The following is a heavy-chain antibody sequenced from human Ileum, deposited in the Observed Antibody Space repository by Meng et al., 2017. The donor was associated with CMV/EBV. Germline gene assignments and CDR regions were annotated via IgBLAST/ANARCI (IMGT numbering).Heavy chain of an antibody. Sequence: PDASLDLVKPQRTPALPCMVSDGSTITSANYWGWIRQPQGKGLVSIGSIFYGGATYYSSYIRSRLTISLDTFKNQFSLNVNSVTVADTAVYYCARGSHPFSNYVWFDPWGQGTLVTVSS. V-gene: IGHV4-39*07. CDR1: DGSTITSANY. CDR2: IFYGGAT. CDR3: ARGSHPFSNYVWFDP. D-gene: IGHD3-10*01. J-gene: IGHJ5*02.